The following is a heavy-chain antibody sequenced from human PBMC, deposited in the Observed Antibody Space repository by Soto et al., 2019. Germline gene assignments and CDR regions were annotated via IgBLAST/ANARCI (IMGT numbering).Heavy chain of an antibody. CDR3: ARDNGGLRPLYGMDV. CDR1: GFTFSSYA. D-gene: IGHD3-10*01. J-gene: IGHJ6*02. Sequence: GGSLRLSCAASGFTFSSYAMHWVRQAPGKGLEWVAVISYDGSNKYYADSVKGRFTISRDNSKNTLYLQMNSLRAEDTAVYYCARDNGGLRPLYGMDVWGQGTTVTVSS. V-gene: IGHV3-30-3*01. CDR2: ISYDGSNK.